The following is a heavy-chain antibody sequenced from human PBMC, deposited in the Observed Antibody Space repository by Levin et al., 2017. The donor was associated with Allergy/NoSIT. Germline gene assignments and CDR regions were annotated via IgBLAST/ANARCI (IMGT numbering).Heavy chain of an antibody. Sequence: GGSLRLSCAASGFTFSSYSMNWVRQAPGKGLEWVSSISSSSSYIYYADSVKGRFTISRDNAKNSLYLQMNSLRAEDTAVYYCARSPKYCSSTSCYYFDYWGQGTLVTVSS. CDR2: ISSSSSYI. CDR1: GFTFSSYS. D-gene: IGHD2-2*01. V-gene: IGHV3-21*01. CDR3: ARSPKYCSSTSCYYFDY. J-gene: IGHJ4*02.